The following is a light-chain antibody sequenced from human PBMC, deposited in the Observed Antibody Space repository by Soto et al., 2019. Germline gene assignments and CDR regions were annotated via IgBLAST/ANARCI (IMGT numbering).Light chain of an antibody. CDR2: GTA. CDR1: PSLSSNH. Sequence: EIVLTQSPGTLSLSPGERATLSCRASPSLSSNHLGWYFAWYQQNPGQTPRRLISGTASRATGIPDRFSGSGSARDITLTISRLEPEDFEVYYCQQYGSSHPITFGHGTLLETK. J-gene: IGKJ5*01. CDR3: QQYGSSHPIT. V-gene: IGKV3-20*01.